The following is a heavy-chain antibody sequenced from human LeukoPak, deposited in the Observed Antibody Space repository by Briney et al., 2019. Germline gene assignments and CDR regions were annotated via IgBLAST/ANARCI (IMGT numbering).Heavy chain of an antibody. CDR2: ISGSGGST. D-gene: IGHD2-15*01. V-gene: IGHV3-23*01. CDR3: AKDHGCSGGSCYRPSLFYYYYYMDV. CDR1: GFTFSSYA. J-gene: IGHJ6*03. Sequence: GGSLILSCAASGFTFSSYAMSWVRQAPGKGLEWVSAISGSGGSTYYADSVKGRFTISRDNSKNTLYLQMNSLRAEDTAVYYCAKDHGCSGGSCYRPSLFYYYYYMDVWGKGTTVTVPS.